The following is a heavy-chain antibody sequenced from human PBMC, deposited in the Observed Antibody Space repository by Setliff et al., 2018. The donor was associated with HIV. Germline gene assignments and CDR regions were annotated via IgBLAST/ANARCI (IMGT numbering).Heavy chain of an antibody. D-gene: IGHD6-19*01. Sequence: SEILSLTCTVSGDSINSGTYYWSWIRQPAGKGLEWIGRLHLSGDTNYNPSLKSRVTMSIDTSKNQFSLKLSSVTAADTAVYYCARGRTQWPNYNYFDPWGLGTLVTVSS. CDR1: GDSINSGTYY. V-gene: IGHV4-61*02. CDR3: ARGRTQWPNYNYFDP. CDR2: LHLSGDT. J-gene: IGHJ5*02.